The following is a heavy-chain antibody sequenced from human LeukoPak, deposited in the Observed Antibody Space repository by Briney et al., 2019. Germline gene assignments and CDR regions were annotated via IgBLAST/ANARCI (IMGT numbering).Heavy chain of an antibody. CDR1: GFTFSNYW. Sequence: GGSLRLSCAASGFTFSNYWMTWARQAPGKGLEWVANIKEDGSVKNYVDPVKGRFTISRDNAKNSLYLQMNSLRVEDTAVYYCVRGATMAYWGQGTLVTVSS. J-gene: IGHJ4*02. D-gene: IGHD3-10*01. V-gene: IGHV3-7*01. CDR2: IKEDGSVK. CDR3: VRGATMAY.